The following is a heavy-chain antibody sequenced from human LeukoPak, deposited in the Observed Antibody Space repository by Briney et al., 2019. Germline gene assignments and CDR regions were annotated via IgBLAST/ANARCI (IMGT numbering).Heavy chain of an antibody. V-gene: IGHV3-20*04. CDR1: GFTLHDYG. J-gene: IGHJ4*02. CDR3: AKDSGGSYPDLVDY. D-gene: IGHD1-26*01. Sequence: SGGSLRFSCAASGFTLHDYGMSWVRQAPGKGLEWLSTSDWNGANIGYGDSVKGRFTISRDNSKNPLYLQMNSLRAEDTAVYYCAKDSGGSYPDLVDYWGQGTLVTVSS. CDR2: SDWNGANI.